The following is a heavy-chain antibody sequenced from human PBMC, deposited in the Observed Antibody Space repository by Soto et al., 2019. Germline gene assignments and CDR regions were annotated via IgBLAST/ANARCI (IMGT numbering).Heavy chain of an antibody. J-gene: IGHJ4*02. Sequence: QVQLVQSGAEVKKPGSSVKVSCKASGGTFSSYTISWVRQAPGQGLEWMGRIIPILGIANYAQKFQGRVTITADKSTITAYMELSSLRSEDTAVYYCARTSGSYCFDYWGQGTLVTVSS. CDR1: GGTFSSYT. D-gene: IGHD1-26*01. V-gene: IGHV1-69*02. CDR3: ARTSGSYCFDY. CDR2: IIPILGIA.